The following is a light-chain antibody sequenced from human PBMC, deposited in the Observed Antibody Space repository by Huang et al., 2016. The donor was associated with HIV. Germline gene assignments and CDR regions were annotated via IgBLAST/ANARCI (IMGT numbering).Light chain of an antibody. CDR3: QQYDTSPWT. CDR2: WAS. Sequence: DIVMTQSPDSLAVSLGERATINCKSSQSVLYRSNNKNDLAWYQQKPGQPPKLLIYWASTRESGGPDRVTGSGSGTDFSLTISSLQAEDVAVYYCQQYDTSPWTFGQGTKVEIK. CDR1: QSVLYRSNNKND. J-gene: IGKJ1*01. V-gene: IGKV4-1*01.